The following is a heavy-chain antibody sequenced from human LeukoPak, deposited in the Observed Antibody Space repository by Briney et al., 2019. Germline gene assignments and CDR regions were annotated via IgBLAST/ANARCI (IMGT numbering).Heavy chain of an antibody. V-gene: IGHV3-7*01. D-gene: IGHD1-26*01. J-gene: IGHJ4*02. CDR2: IIQDGRGE. CDR1: GFTFSRYC. Sequence: GGSLRLSCAASGFTFSRYCMTWVRQAPGKGLEWVADIIQDGRGEYSADSVKGRCTISRDNSKNTLYLHMTSLTAEATAVYYCARDIRIRRLNSGRYDYWGQGTLVTVSS. CDR3: ARDIRIRRLNSGRYDY.